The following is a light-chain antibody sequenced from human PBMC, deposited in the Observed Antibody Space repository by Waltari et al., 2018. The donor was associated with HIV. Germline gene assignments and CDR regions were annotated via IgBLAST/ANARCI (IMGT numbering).Light chain of an antibody. J-gene: IGLJ1*01. CDR3: SSYTNSDTRV. CDR2: DVS. Sequence: QSALTQPASVSGSPGQSITISRTGTSSDIGRYKFVSWYQQHPGKAPKLMIYDVSNRAPGVSNRFSGSKSGDTASLTISGLQAEDEADYYCSSYTNSDTRVFGTGTKVTVL. CDR1: SSDIGRYKF. V-gene: IGLV2-14*03.